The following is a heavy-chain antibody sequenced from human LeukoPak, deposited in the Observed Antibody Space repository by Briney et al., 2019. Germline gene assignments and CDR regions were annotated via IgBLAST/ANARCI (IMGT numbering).Heavy chain of an antibody. J-gene: IGHJ4*02. CDR3: ARFSMVRGVIKQITFYFDY. V-gene: IGHV3-11*04. D-gene: IGHD3-10*01. CDR2: ISSSGSTI. CDR1: GFTFSDYY. Sequence: GGSLRLSCAASGFTFSDYYMSWIRQAPGKGLEWVSYISSSGSTIYYADSVKGRFTISRDNAKNSLYLQMNSLRAEDTAVYYCARFSMVRGVIKQITFYFDYWGQGTLVTVSS.